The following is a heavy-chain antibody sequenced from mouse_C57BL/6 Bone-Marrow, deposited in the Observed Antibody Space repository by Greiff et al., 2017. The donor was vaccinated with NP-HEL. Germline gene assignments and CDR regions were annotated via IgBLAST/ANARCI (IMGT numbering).Heavy chain of an antibody. J-gene: IGHJ4*01. D-gene: IGHD1-1*01. CDR2: ISYDGSN. Sequence: EVQLQESGPGLVKPSQSLSLTCSVTGYSITSGYYWNWIRQFPGNKLEWMGYISYDGSNNYNPTLKNRISITRDTSKNQFFLKLNSVTTEDTATYYCARSEIYYYGSRRAMDYWGQGTSVTVSS. V-gene: IGHV3-6*01. CDR3: ARSEIYYYGSRRAMDY. CDR1: GYSITSGYY.